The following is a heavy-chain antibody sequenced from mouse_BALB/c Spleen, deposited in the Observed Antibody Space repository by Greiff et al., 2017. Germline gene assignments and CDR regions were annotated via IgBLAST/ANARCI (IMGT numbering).Heavy chain of an antibody. CDR1: GFTFSSYA. D-gene: IGHD1-1*01. V-gene: IGHV5-6-5*01. Sequence: EVQVVESGGGLVKPGGSLKLSCAASGFTFSSYAMSWVRQTPEKRLEWVASISSGGSTYYPDSVKGRFTISRDNARNILYLQMSSLRSEDTAMYYCARGDGSSFDYWGQGTTLTVSS. CDR2: ISSGGST. CDR3: ARGDGSSFDY. J-gene: IGHJ2*01.